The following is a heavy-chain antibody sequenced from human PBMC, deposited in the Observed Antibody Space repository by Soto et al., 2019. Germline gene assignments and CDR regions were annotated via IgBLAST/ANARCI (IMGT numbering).Heavy chain of an antibody. V-gene: IGHV3-30-3*01. J-gene: IGHJ5*02. D-gene: IGHD3-3*01. CDR2: ISYDGSNK. Sequence: GGSLRLSCAASGFTFSSYAMHWVRQAPGKGLEWVAVISYDGSNKYYADSVKGRFTISRDNSKNTLYLQMNSLRAEDTAVYYCARGMTYYGKTGYPNWFDPWGQGTLVTVSS. CDR1: GFTFSSYA. CDR3: ARGMTYYGKTGYPNWFDP.